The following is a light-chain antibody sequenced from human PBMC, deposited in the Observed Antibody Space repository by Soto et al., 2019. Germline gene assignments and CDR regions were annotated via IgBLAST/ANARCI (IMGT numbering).Light chain of an antibody. CDR1: ESASSRY. J-gene: IGKJ3*01. Sequence: ESVLTQSPGTLSLSPGERATLSCRASESASSRYLAWYQQKPGQAPRLLIYGASSRATGIPDRFSGSGSGTDFTLTISRLEPEDSAVYYCQQYGSLPLFTFGPGTKVDIK. V-gene: IGKV3-20*01. CDR3: QQYGSLPLFT. CDR2: GAS.